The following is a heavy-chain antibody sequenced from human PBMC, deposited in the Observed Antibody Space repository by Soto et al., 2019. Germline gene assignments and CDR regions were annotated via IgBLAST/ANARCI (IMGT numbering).Heavy chain of an antibody. Sequence: QITLKESGPTLVKPTQTLTLTCTFSGFSLSTSGVGVGWIRQPPGKALEWLALIYWDDDKRYSPSLKSRLTIPKHTSKNQLVLTLTNMDPVDTATYYCAHRRGYGDYVLGWFDPWGQGTLVTVSS. D-gene: IGHD4-17*01. CDR3: AHRRGYGDYVLGWFDP. CDR1: GFSLSTSGVG. CDR2: IYWDDDK. V-gene: IGHV2-5*02. J-gene: IGHJ5*02.